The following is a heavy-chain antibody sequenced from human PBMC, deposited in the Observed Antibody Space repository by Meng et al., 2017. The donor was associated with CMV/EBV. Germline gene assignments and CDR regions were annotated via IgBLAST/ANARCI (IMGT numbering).Heavy chain of an antibody. CDR3: AREVDDYGDGWYFDL. CDR2: IIPIFGTA. J-gene: IGHJ2*01. Sequence: QVQLVQSGAGVKKPGSSGKVSCKASGGTFSSYAISWVRQAPGQGLEWMGGIIPIFGTANYAQKFQGRVTITADESTSTAYMELSSLRSEDTAVYYCAREVDDYGDGWYFDLWGRGTLVTVSS. V-gene: IGHV1-69*12. D-gene: IGHD4-17*01. CDR1: GGTFSSYA.